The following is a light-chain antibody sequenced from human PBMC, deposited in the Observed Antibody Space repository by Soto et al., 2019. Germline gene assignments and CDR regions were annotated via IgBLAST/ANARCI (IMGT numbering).Light chain of an antibody. Sequence: EIVMTQSPVTLSVSPGERATLSCRASQSVTSNLAWYQQKPGQAPRLLIYGASTRATGIPARFSGSGSGTEFTLTISSLQSEDFAVYCCQQYNNRPPQTFGQGTKVDIK. CDR1: QSVTSN. V-gene: IGKV3-15*01. CDR2: GAS. J-gene: IGKJ1*01. CDR3: QQYNNRPPQT.